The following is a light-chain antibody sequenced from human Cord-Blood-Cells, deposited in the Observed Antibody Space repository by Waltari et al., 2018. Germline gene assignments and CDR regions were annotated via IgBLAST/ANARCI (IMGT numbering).Light chain of an antibody. V-gene: IGLV2-8*01. J-gene: IGLJ1*01. CDR3: SSYAGSNNYV. CDR1: ISDVGGYYY. CDR2: EVS. Sequence: QSALTQPPSASGCPGQPVTIPCTGTISDVGGYYYVSWYQQHPGQAPNLMIYEVSKRPSGVPDRFSGSKSGNTASLTVSGLQAEDEADYYCSSYAGSNNYVFGTGTKFTVL.